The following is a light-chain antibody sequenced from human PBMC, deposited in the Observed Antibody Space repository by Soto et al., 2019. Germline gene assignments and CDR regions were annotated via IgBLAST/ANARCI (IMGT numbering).Light chain of an antibody. Sequence: EIVLTQSPGTLSLSPGERATLSCRASQSVSSSYLAWYQQNPGQAPRLLIYGASSRATGIPDRFSGSGSGTDFNLTISRLEPEDFAVYYCQQYGSSPYTFGQGTKLEIK. J-gene: IGKJ2*01. V-gene: IGKV3-20*01. CDR2: GAS. CDR1: QSVSSSY. CDR3: QQYGSSPYT.